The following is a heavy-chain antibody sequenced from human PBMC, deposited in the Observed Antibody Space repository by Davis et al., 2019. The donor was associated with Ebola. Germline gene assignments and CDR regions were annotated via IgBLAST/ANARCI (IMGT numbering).Heavy chain of an antibody. Sequence: LSLTCAASGFTFSSYSMNWVRQAPGKGLEWVSSISSSSSYIYYADSAKGRFTISRDNAKNSLYLQMNSLRAEDTAVYYCAGGESGWDASDIWGRGTMVTVSS. CDR3: AGGESGWDASDI. V-gene: IGHV3-21*01. CDR2: ISSSSSYI. D-gene: IGHD6-19*01. CDR1: GFTFSSYS. J-gene: IGHJ3*02.